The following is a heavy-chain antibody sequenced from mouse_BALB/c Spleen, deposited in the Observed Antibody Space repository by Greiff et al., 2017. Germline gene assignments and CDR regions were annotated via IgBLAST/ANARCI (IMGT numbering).Heavy chain of an antibody. CDR1: GYTFTSYY. Sequence: QVHVKQSGPELVKPGASVRISCKASGYTFTSYYIHWVKQRPGQGLEWIGWIYPGNVNTKYNEKFKGKATLTADKSSSTAYMQLSSLTSEDSAVYFCARAGRYDGYYFDYWGQGTTLTVSS. J-gene: IGHJ2*01. CDR2: IYPGNVNT. D-gene: IGHD2-14*01. V-gene: IGHV1S56*01. CDR3: ARAGRYDGYYFDY.